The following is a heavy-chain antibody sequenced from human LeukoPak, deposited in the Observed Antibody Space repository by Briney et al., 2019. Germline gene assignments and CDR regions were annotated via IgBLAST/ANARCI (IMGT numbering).Heavy chain of an antibody. CDR2: ITGSGFNT. J-gene: IGHJ4*02. Sequence: GGSLRLSCAASGFTFNNYAMTWVRRAPGKGLEWVSSITGSGFNTFYADFVKGRFTTSRDNSKNTLYLQMSSLRAEDTAVYYCVKEGMTAVDYWGQGTLVTVSS. CDR1: GFTFNNYA. CDR3: VKEGMTAVDY. V-gene: IGHV3-23*01. D-gene: IGHD2-21*02.